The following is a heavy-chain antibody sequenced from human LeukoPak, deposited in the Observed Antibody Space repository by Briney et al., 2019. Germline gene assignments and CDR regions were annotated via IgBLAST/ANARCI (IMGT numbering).Heavy chain of an antibody. V-gene: IGHV1-2*02. CDR1: GYTFTGYY. D-gene: IGHD3-22*01. Sequence: ASVKVSCKASGYTFTGYYMHWVRQAPRRGLEWMGWINPNSGGTNYAQKFQGRVTMTRDTSISTAYMELSRLRSDDTAVYYCARAQFITMIVVGFDHWGQGTLVTVSS. J-gene: IGHJ4*02. CDR2: INPNSGGT. CDR3: ARAQFITMIVVGFDH.